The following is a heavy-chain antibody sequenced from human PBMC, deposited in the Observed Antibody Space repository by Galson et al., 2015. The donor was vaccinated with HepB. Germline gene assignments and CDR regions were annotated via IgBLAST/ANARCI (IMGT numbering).Heavy chain of an antibody. J-gene: IGHJ5*02. V-gene: IGHV4-59*01. Sequence: SETLSLTCTVSGGSISSYYWSWIRQPPGKGLEWIGYIYYSGSTNYNPSLKSRVTISVDTSKNQFSLKLSSVTAADTAVYYCARDQGVSGYDLDWFDPWGQGTLVTVSS. CDR3: ARDQGVSGYDLDWFDP. CDR2: IYYSGST. CDR1: GGSISSYY. D-gene: IGHD5-12*01.